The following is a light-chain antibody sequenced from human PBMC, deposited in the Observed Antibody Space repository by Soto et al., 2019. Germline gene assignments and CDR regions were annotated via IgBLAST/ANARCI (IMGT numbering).Light chain of an antibody. CDR1: QSVGDNL. V-gene: IGKV3-20*01. J-gene: IGKJ1*01. CDR2: GAS. CDR3: HHYGSAPWT. Sequence: EIVLTQSPGTQSLSPGERATLSCRASQSVGDNLLAWYHQSPGQAPRLLIYGASSRATGIPDRFSGSGSGTDFTLTIDRLEHEDFALYFCHHYGSAPWTFGQGTEVEIK.